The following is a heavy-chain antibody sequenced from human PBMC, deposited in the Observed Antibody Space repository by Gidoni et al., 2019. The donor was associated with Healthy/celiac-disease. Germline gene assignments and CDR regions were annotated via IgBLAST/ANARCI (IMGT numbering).Heavy chain of an antibody. V-gene: IGHV3-11*06. J-gene: IGHJ5*02. D-gene: IGHD3-10*02. CDR2: ISSSSSHT. CDR1: GLTFSDYY. Sequence: QVQLVESGGGLVTPGGSLRLSCAASGLTFSDYYMSWIRQATGKGLEWVIYISSSSSHTNYADSVKGRFTISRDNAKNSLYLQMNSLRAEDTAVYYCARDRYSGNYVRGDWFDPWGQGTLVTVSS. CDR3: ARDRYSGNYVRGDWFDP.